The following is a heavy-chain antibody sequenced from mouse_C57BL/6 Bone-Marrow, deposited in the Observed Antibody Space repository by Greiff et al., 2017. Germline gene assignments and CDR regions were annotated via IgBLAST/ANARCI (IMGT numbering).Heavy chain of an antibody. D-gene: IGHD2-2*01. V-gene: IGHV6-6*01. CDR1: GFTFSDAW. Sequence: EVMLVESGGGLVQPGGSMKLSCAASGFTFSDAWMDWVRQSPEKGLEWVAEIRNKANNHATYYAESVKGRFTISRDDSKSSVYLQMNSLRAEDTGIYYCTSMVTTPGRYFDYWGQGTTLTVSS. CDR2: IRNKANNHAT. CDR3: TSMVTTPGRYFDY. J-gene: IGHJ2*01.